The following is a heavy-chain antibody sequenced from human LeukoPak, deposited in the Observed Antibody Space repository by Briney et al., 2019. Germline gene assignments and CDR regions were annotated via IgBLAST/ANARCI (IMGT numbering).Heavy chain of an antibody. V-gene: IGHV4-34*01. CDR1: GGSFSGYY. J-gene: IGHJ4*02. Sequence: PSETPSLTCAVYGGSFSGYYWSWIRQPPGKGLEWIGEINHSGSTNYNPSLKSRVTISVDTSKNQFSLKLSSVTAADTAVYYCARIIGYCSSTSCAEYWGQGTLVTVSS. CDR2: INHSGST. D-gene: IGHD2-2*01. CDR3: ARIIGYCSSTSCAEY.